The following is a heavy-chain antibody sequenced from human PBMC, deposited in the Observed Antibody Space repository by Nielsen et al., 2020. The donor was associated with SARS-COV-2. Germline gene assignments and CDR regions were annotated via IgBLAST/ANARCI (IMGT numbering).Heavy chain of an antibody. V-gene: IGHV3-33*08. CDR2: IWYDGSNK. Sequence: LSLTCAASGFTFSSYGMHWVRQAPGKGLEWVAVIWYDGSNKYYADSVKGRFTISRDNSKNTLYLQMNSLRAEDTAVYYCARDREVGATLDYWGQGTLVTVSS. D-gene: IGHD1-26*01. CDR1: GFTFSSYG. J-gene: IGHJ4*02. CDR3: ARDREVGATLDY.